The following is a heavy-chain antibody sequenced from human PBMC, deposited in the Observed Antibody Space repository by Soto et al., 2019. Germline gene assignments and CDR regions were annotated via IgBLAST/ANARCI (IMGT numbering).Heavy chain of an antibody. V-gene: IGHV1-69*13. CDR2: IIPIFGTA. D-gene: IGHD5-12*01. CDR1: GGTFSSYA. Sequence: ASVKVSCKASGGTFSSYAISWVRQAPGQGLEWMGGIIPIFGTANYAQKFQGRVTITADESTSTDYMELSSLRSEDTTVYYCASGNISYSGYPCWGQGTLVTVSS. CDR3: ASGNISYSGYPC. J-gene: IGHJ4*02.